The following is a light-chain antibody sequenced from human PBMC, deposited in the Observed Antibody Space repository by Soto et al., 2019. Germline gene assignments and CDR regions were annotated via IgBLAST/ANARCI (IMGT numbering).Light chain of an antibody. Sequence: QSVLTQPASVSGSPGQSITISCTGTSSDVGGYNYVSWYQQHPGKAPKLMIYDVSNRPSGVSNRFYGSKSGNTASLTISGLQAEDEADYYCSSYTSSSTLLYVCGTGTKLTVL. CDR3: SSYTSSSTLLYV. CDR1: SSDVGGYNY. V-gene: IGLV2-14*01. J-gene: IGLJ1*01. CDR2: DVS.